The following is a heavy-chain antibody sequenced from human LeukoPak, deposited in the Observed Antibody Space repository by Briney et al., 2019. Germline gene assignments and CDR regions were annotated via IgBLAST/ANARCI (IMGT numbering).Heavy chain of an antibody. CDR2: IKNDGSET. CDR3: VKNDGWFHLAQ. CDR1: GFNFRDHW. D-gene: IGHD6-19*01. Sequence: GGSLRLSCAVSGFNFRDHWMDWVRLAPGKGLQWVGHIKNDGSETYYLDSLKGRFSISRDNTNNALYLQMNSLRVEDTAVYYCVKNDGWFHLAQWGQGTLVTVSS. V-gene: IGHV3-7*03. J-gene: IGHJ4*02.